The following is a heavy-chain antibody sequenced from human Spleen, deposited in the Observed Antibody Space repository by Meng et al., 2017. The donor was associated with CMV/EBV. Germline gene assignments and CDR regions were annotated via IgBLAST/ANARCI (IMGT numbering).Heavy chain of an antibody. J-gene: IGHJ5*02. Sequence: WVRQAPGKGLEWVSAISGSGGSTYYADSVKGRFTISRDNSKNTLYLQMNSLRAEDTAVYYCAKDLILAPNGYCSSTSCLKKYNWFDPWGQGTLVTVSS. D-gene: IGHD2-2*01. CDR3: AKDLILAPNGYCSSTSCLKKYNWFDP. CDR2: ISGSGGST. V-gene: IGHV3-23*01.